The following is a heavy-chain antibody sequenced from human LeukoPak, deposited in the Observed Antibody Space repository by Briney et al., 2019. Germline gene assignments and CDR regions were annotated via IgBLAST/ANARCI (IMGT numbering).Heavy chain of an antibody. CDR1: GYTFTTYG. J-gene: IGHJ6*02. CDR2: ISPYNR. V-gene: IGHV1-18*01. Sequence: GASVKVSCKASGYTFTTYGINWVRQAPGQGLEWMGWISPYNRNYAEKLQGRVTMTTDTTTNTAYMELRSLRSDDTAVYYCTRWVDVWGQGTAVTVSS. CDR3: TRWVDV.